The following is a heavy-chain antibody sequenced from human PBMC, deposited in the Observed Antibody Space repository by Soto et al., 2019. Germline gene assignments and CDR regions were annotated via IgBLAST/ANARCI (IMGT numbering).Heavy chain of an antibody. CDR3: AYGDSRGPFDS. V-gene: IGHV4-59*01. Sequence: SETLSLTCTVSGGCISSYYWSWIRQPPGKGLGWIGYIYNSGSTNYNPSLKSRVTISVDTSKKQFSLKLSSVTAADTAAYYCAYGDSRGPFDSWGQGTLVTVSS. CDR2: IYNSGST. CDR1: GGCISSYY. J-gene: IGHJ4*02. D-gene: IGHD4-17*01.